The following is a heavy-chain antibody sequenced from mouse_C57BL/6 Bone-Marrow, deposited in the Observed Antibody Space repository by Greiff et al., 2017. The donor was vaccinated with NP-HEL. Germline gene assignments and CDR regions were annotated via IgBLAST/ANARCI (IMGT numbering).Heavy chain of an antibody. Sequence: EVKLQESGPGLAKPSQTLSLPCSVTGYSITSDYWNWIRKFPGNKLEYMGYISYSGSTYYNPSLKSRISITRDTSKNQYYLQLNSVTTEDTATYYCARSDYYGSRYFDVWGTGTTVTVSS. J-gene: IGHJ1*03. CDR2: ISYSGST. V-gene: IGHV3-8*01. D-gene: IGHD1-1*01. CDR3: ARSDYYGSRYFDV. CDR1: GYSITSDY.